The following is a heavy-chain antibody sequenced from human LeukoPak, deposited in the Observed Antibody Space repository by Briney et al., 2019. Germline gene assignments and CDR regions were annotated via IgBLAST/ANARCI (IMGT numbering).Heavy chain of an antibody. D-gene: IGHD1-26*01. J-gene: IGHJ4*02. CDR1: GNTFTGYY. CDR3: ASRGDVVGAPQVDY. V-gene: IGHV1-2*02. CDR2: INPNSGGT. Sequence: ASVKVSCKASGNTFTGYYMHWVRQAPGQGLEWMGWINPNSGGTNYAQKFQGRVTMTRDTSISTAYMELSRLRSDDTAVYYCASRGDVVGAPQVDYWGQGTLVTVSS.